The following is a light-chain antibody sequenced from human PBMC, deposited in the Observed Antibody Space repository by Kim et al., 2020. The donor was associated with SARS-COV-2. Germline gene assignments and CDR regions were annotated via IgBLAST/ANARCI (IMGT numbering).Light chain of an antibody. V-gene: IGKV3-15*01. CDR2: GAS. CDR3: QQYNNWPYT. Sequence: VSPGARATLCCRASQSVSSNLAWYQQKAGQAHRLLIYGASTRATGIPSRFSGSGSGTEFTLTISSLQSEDFAVYSCQQYNNWPYTFGQGTKLEI. CDR1: QSVSSN. J-gene: IGKJ2*01.